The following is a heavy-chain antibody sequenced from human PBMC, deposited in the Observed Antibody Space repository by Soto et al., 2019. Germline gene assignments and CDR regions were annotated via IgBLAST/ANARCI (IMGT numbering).Heavy chain of an antibody. CDR1: GGSFSGYY. J-gene: IGHJ6*03. V-gene: IGHV4-34*01. CDR2: INHSGST. Sequence: SETLSLTCAVYGGSFSGYYWSWIRQPPGKGLEWIGEINHSGSTNYNPSLKSRVTISVDTSKNQFSLKLSSVTAADTAVYYCAREKRGYYYYYMDVWGKGTTVTVSS. CDR3: AREKRGYYYYYMDV.